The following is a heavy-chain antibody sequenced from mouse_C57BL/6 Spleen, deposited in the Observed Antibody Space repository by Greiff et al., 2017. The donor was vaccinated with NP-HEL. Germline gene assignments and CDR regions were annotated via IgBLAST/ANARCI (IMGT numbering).Heavy chain of an antibody. CDR1: GYSITSGYY. CDR2: ISYDGSN. V-gene: IGHV3-6*01. Sequence: EVKLQESGPGLVKPSQSLSLTCSVTGYSITSGYYWNWIRQFPGNKLEWMGYISYDGSNNYNPSLKNRISITRDTSKNQFFLKMNSVTTEDTATYYCARAHYYGAMDYWGQGTSVTVSS. J-gene: IGHJ4*01. CDR3: ARAHYYGAMDY. D-gene: IGHD2-1*01.